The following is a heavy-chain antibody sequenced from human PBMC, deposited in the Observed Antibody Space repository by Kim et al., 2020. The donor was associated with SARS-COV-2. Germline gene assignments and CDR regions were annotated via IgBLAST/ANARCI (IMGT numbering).Heavy chain of an antibody. CDR2: VYPGDSDP. J-gene: IGHJ4*02. CDR1: GYSFTDYW. Sequence: GESLKISCQTSGYSFTDYWIGWVRQMPEKGLEWMGIVYPGDSDPKYSPSFQGQVTVSADESFSTAYLQWSSLKASDTAMYYCVRLADGADWYGESFWGQGTLVTVSS. CDR3: VRLADGADWYGESF. V-gene: IGHV5-51*01. D-gene: IGHD3-9*01.